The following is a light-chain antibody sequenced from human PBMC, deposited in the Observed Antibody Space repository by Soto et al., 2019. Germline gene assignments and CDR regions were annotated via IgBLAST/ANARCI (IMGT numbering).Light chain of an antibody. V-gene: IGKV3-20*01. CDR2: RTS. J-gene: IGKJ1*01. CDR1: QSVSSSY. CDR3: QQYDSSPRT. Sequence: ENVLAQAPGTPSLSPGERATPSCRASQSVSSSYLAWYQQKPGQAPRLLIYRTSNRATGIPDRFSGSGSGTDFTLTISRLEPEDFAVYWCQQYDSSPRTFGQGTKVDIK.